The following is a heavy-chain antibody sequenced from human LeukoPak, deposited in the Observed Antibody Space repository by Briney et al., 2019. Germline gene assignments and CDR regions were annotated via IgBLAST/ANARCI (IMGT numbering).Heavy chain of an antibody. J-gene: IGHJ4*02. CDR1: SGSISSYY. CDR3: ARRVDTAMAYDY. D-gene: IGHD5-18*01. CDR2: IYSSGST. Sequence: SETLSLTCTVSSGSISSYYWNWIRQPAGKGLEWIGRIYSSGSTNYNPSLKSRVTMPVDSSKNQFSLKLSSVTAADTAVYYCARRVDTAMAYDYWGQGTLVTVSS. V-gene: IGHV4-4*07.